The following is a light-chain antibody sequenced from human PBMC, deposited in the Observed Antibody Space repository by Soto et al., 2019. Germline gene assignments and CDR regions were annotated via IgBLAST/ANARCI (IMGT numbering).Light chain of an antibody. CDR3: QQFRNWPWT. CDR1: QSVSSSY. Sequence: EIVLTQSPGTLSLSPGERATLSCRASQSVSSSYLAWYQHKPGQAPRLLIHGASTRATGVPARISGSGSGTEFTLTISSLQSEDFAVYYCQQFRNWPWTFGQGTRLEIK. CDR2: GAS. J-gene: IGKJ5*01. V-gene: IGKV3-20*01.